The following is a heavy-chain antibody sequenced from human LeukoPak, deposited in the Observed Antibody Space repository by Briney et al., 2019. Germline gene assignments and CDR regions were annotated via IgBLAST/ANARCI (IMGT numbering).Heavy chain of an antibody. D-gene: IGHD6-6*01. J-gene: IGHJ6*02. CDR2: IYDSGST. CDR1: GGSIRSSYYY. CDR3: ARNGWSIAAPQTKFYYYYGMDV. Sequence: SETLSLTCTVSGGSIRSSYYYWGWIRQPPGKGLEWIGSIYDSGSTYYNPSLKSRVTISVDTSKNQFSLKLSSVTAADTAVYYCARNGWSIAAPQTKFYYYYGMDVWGQGTTVTVSS. V-gene: IGHV4-39*07.